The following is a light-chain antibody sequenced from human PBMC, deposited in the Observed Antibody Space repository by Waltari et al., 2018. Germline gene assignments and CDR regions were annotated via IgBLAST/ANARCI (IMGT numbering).Light chain of an antibody. J-gene: IGKJ1*01. CDR1: QSIRNW. CDR2: KAS. V-gene: IGKV1-5*03. Sequence: DIQMTQSPYTLSASVGDRVTITCRASQSIRNWLAWYQQKPGKAPKLLIYKASSLESGVPSRFTGSGSGTEFTLTISSLQPDDSATYYCQQYNNYWGTFGQGTRVEIK. CDR3: QQYNNYWGT.